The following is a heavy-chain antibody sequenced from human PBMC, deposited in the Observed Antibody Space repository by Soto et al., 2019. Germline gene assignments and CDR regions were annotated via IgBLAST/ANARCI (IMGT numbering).Heavy chain of an antibody. CDR2: IYFTGST. CDR1: GGSVSSGTYY. CDR3: TRGPPRVQWFDP. J-gene: IGHJ5*02. Sequence: SETLSLTCTVSGGSVSSGTYYWSWIRQPPGKGLEWIGHIYFTGSTNYNPSLKSRVTMSLDASRNQFSLKLSSVTAADTAVYYCTRGPPRVQWFDPWGLGTLVTVSS. V-gene: IGHV4-61*01.